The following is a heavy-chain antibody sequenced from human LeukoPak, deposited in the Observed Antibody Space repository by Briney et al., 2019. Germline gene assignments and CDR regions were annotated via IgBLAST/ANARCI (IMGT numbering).Heavy chain of an antibody. J-gene: IGHJ4*02. CDR2: INHSGST. D-gene: IGHD5-12*01. V-gene: IGHV4-34*01. Sequence: SETLSLTCAVYGGSFSGYYWSWIRQPPGKGLEWIGEINHSGSTNYNPSLKSRVTISVDTSKNQFSLKLNSVTAADTAVYYCAMYSGYDPPFDYWGQGTLVTVSS. CDR1: GGSFSGYY. CDR3: AMYSGYDPPFDY.